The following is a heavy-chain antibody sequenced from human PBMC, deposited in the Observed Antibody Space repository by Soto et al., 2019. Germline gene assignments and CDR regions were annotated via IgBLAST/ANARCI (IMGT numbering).Heavy chain of an antibody. J-gene: IGHJ3*02. CDR3: AKDRRIQLYPTVDVI. CDR1: GFTFSSYV. V-gene: IGHV3-30*18. CDR2: ISYDGSNK. D-gene: IGHD5-18*01. Sequence: GGSLRLSCAASGFTFSSYVMHWVRQSPGKGLEWVAVISYDGSNKYYADSVKGRFTISRDNSKNTLYLQMNSLRAEDTAVYYCAKDRRIQLYPTVDVIWGQGTMVTVSS.